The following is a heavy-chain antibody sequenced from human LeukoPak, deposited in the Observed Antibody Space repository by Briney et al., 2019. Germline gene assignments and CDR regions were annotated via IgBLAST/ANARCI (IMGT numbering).Heavy chain of an antibody. Sequence: PETLSLTCTLSGGSLNISDYYWGWIRQPPGKGLEWIGCMHYSGNTYYNPSLRSRVTISVDTSENQFSLRVRAVTAADTAVYYCARRGTIDSGRPWNWGQGTLVTVSS. V-gene: IGHV4-39*01. D-gene: IGHD1-26*01. CDR3: ARRGTIDSGRPWN. CDR2: MHYSGNT. J-gene: IGHJ4*02. CDR1: GGSLNISDYY.